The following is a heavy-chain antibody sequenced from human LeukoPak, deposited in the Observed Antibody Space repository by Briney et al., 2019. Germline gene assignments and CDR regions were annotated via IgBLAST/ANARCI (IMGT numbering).Heavy chain of an antibody. V-gene: IGHV4-61*02. CDR3: ARDREDCASSNCFWRWFDP. J-gene: IGHJ5*02. CDR1: GGSISGGSYY. D-gene: IGHD2-2*01. CDR2: VQPSGIT. Sequence: SETLSLTCTVSGGSISGGSYYWSWIRQPAGKGLEWIGRVQPSGITHYNPSLKSRITLSIDTSKNQFSLNLNSVTAADTAVYYCARDREDCASSNCFWRWFDPWGQGILVTVSS.